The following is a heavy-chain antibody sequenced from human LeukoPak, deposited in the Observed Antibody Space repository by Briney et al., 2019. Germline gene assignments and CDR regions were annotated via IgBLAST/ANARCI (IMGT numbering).Heavy chain of an antibody. D-gene: IGHD3-10*01. CDR2: INSDGSST. J-gene: IGHJ4*02. CDR1: GFTLSSYW. Sequence: GGSLRLSCAASGFTLSSYWMHWVRQAPGKGLVWVSRINSDGSSTSYADSVKGRFTISRDNAKNTLYLQMNSLRAEDTAVYYCARDGVTYSYDYWGQGTLVTVSS. CDR3: ARDGVTYSYDY. V-gene: IGHV3-74*01.